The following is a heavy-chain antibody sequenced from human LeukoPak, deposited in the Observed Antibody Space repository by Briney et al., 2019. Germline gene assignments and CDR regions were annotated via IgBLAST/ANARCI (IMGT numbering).Heavy chain of an antibody. Sequence: SETLSLTCTVSGGSISSGGYYWSWIRQHPGKGLEWIGYSYYSGSTYYNPSLKSRVTISVDTSKNQFSLKLSSVTAADTAVYYCARDLIAAADKDYYYYYGMDVWGQGTTVTVSS. J-gene: IGHJ6*02. CDR2: SYYSGST. CDR3: ARDLIAAADKDYYYYYGMDV. D-gene: IGHD6-13*01. CDR1: GGSISSGGYY. V-gene: IGHV4-31*03.